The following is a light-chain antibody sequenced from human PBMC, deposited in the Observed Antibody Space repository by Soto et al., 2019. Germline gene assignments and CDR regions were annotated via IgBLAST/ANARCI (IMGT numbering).Light chain of an antibody. V-gene: IGKV1-39*01. CDR3: QQSYNTPYT. Sequence: DIQMTQSPCSLSASVGDRVTITCRASQSISTYLNWYQQKPGKAPKLLIYAASSLQSGVPSRFSGSGSGTDFTLTISSLQPEDFATYYCQQSYNTPYTFGQGTKLEIK. J-gene: IGKJ2*01. CDR1: QSISTY. CDR2: AAS.